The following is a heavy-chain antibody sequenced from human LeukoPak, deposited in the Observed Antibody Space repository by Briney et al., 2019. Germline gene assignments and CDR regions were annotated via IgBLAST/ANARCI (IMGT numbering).Heavy chain of an antibody. V-gene: IGHV3-21*01. D-gene: IGHD4-17*01. CDR3: ARIRDFGASYYYFYMDV. Sequence: PGGSLRLSCAASGFSVSNTYITWFRQAPGKGLEWVSAISSDSSYIYYADSVRGRFTISRDNAKNSLYLQMSSLRAEDTAVYYCARIRDFGASYYYFYMDVWGKGTTVTVSS. CDR2: ISSDSSYI. J-gene: IGHJ6*03. CDR1: GFSVSNTY.